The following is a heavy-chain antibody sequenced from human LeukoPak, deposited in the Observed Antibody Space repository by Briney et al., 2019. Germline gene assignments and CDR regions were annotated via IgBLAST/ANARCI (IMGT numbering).Heavy chain of an antibody. CDR2: IIPIFGTA. D-gene: IGHD5-12*01. J-gene: IGHJ6*02. CDR1: GGTFSSYA. CDR3: ARDPSRIVATSGHYGMDV. Sequence: ASVKVSCTASGGTFSSYAISWVRQAPGQGLEWMGGIIPIFGTANYAQKFQGRVTITADESMSTAYMELSSLRSEDTAVYYCARDPSRIVATSGHYGMDVWGQGTTVTVSS. V-gene: IGHV1-69*13.